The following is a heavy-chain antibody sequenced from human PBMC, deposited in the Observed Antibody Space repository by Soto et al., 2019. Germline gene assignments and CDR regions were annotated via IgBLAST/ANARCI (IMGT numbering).Heavy chain of an antibody. CDR3: ARASMAVAGIGTYYGMDV. Sequence: SETLSLTCTVSGGSISSYYWSWIRQPPGKGLEWIGYIYYSGSTNYNPSLKSRVTISVDTSKNQFSLKLSSVTAADTAVYYCARASMAVAGIGTYYGMDVWGQGTTVTVSS. J-gene: IGHJ6*02. V-gene: IGHV4-59*01. D-gene: IGHD6-19*01. CDR1: GGSISSYY. CDR2: IYYSGST.